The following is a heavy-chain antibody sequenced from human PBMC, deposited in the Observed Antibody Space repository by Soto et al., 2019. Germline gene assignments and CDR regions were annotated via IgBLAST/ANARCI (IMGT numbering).Heavy chain of an antibody. CDR3: ATITGTTDY. J-gene: IGHJ4*02. D-gene: IGHD1-20*01. V-gene: IGHV4-61*01. Sequence: QVQLQESGPGLVKPSETLSLTCTVSGGSVSSGSYYWSWIRQPPGKGLEWIGYIYYSGSTNYNPSLKSRVTISVDTSNNQFSLKLSSVTAADTAVYYCATITGTTDYWGQGTLVTVSS. CDR2: IYYSGST. CDR1: GGSVSSGSYY.